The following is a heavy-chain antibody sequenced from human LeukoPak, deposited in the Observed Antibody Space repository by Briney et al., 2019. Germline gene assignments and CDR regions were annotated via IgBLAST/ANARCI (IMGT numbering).Heavy chain of an antibody. CDR1: GYTFTGYY. D-gene: IGHD3-16*01. CDR2: INPNSGGT. V-gene: IGHV1-2*02. CDR3: ARAMGMITFGGVLDP. J-gene: IGHJ5*02. Sequence: ASVKVSCKASGYTFTGYYMHWVRQAPGQGLEWMGWINPNSGGTNYAQKFQGRVTMSRDTSISTAYMELSRLRSDDTAVYYCARAMGMITFGGVLDPWGQGTLVTVSS.